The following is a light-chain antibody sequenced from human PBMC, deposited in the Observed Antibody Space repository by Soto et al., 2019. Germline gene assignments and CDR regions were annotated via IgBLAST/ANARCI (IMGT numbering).Light chain of an antibody. J-gene: IGKJ4*01. Sequence: SGSLGDRVTITCRASQGISNYLAWYQQKPGKVPKLLIYGASTLQSGVPSRFSGSGSGTDFTLTISSLQPEDVATYYCQNHDSVPLTFGGGTKVEIK. CDR2: GAS. CDR3: QNHDSVPLT. CDR1: QGISNY. V-gene: IGKV1-27*01.